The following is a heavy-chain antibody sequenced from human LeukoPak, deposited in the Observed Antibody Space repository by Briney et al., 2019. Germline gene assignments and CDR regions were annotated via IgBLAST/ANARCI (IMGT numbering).Heavy chain of an antibody. CDR2: IYYSGST. CDR1: GGSISSGDYY. Sequence: PSQTLSLTCTVSGGSISSGDYYWSWIRQPPGKGLGWIGYIYYSGSTYYNPSLKSRVTISVDTSKNQFSLKLSSVTAADTAVYYCARDLAAAGIDAFDIWGQGTMVTVSS. CDR3: ARDLAAAGIDAFDI. V-gene: IGHV4-30-4*01. J-gene: IGHJ3*02. D-gene: IGHD6-13*01.